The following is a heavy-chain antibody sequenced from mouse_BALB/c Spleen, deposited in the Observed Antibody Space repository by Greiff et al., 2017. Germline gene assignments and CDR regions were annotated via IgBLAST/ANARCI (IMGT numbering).Heavy chain of an antibody. V-gene: IGHV3-8*02. Sequence: EVNVVESGPSLVKPSQTLSLTCSVTGDSITSGYWNWIRKFPGNKLEYMGYISYSGSTYYNPSLKSRISITRDTSKNQYYLQLNSVTTEDTATYYCARWEYGNYGYFDVWGAGTTVTVSS. D-gene: IGHD2-10*02. J-gene: IGHJ1*01. CDR1: GDSITSGY. CDR2: ISYSGST. CDR3: ARWEYGNYGYFDV.